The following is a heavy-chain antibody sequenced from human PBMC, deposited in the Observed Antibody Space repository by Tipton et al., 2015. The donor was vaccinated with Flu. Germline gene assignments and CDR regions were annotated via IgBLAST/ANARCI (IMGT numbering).Heavy chain of an antibody. J-gene: IGHJ3*02. CDR3: ARGESTGYFGDALDI. CDR2: IKNDGSST. D-gene: IGHD3-9*01. CDR1: GFTFNDYW. V-gene: IGHV3-74*03. Sequence: SLRLSCAVSGFTFNDYWMHWVRQAPGKGLVWVSRIKNDGSSTTYADFVTGRFTVSRDNAKNTLYLQMSSLRVDDTAVYYCARGESTGYFGDALDIWGQGTMVTVPS.